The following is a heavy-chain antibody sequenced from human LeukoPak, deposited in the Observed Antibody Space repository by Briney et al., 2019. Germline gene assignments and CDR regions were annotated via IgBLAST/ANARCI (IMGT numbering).Heavy chain of an antibody. D-gene: IGHD2-2*01. CDR2: TNPNSGDT. V-gene: IGHV1-2*02. CDR3: ATIVVPAAIGVFAFDV. Sequence: GASVKVSCKASGYTFIGYYLHWVRQASGQGLEWMGWTNPNSGDTNYGQKVQGRVTMTRDTSISTAFMELSSLRSDDTAVYYCATIVVPAAIGVFAFDVWGPGTLVTVS. J-gene: IGHJ3*01. CDR1: GYTFIGYY.